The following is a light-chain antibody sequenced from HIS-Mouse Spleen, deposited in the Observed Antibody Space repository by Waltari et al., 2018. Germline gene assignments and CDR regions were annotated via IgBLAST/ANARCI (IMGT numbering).Light chain of an antibody. V-gene: IGLV2-14*03. CDR2: DVS. Sequence: QSALTQPASVSGSPGQSITIPCTGTSSYVGGYNYVPWYQQHPGKAPKLMIYDVSNRPSGVSNRFSGSKSGNTASLTISGLQAEDEADYYCSSYTSSSTLVFGTGTKVTVL. J-gene: IGLJ1*01. CDR1: SSYVGGYNY. CDR3: SSYTSSSTLV.